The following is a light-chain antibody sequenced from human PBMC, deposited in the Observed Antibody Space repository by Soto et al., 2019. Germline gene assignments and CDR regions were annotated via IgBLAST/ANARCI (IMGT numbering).Light chain of an antibody. J-gene: IGKJ2*01. CDR3: QQYNNWPPGYT. V-gene: IGKV3-15*01. Sequence: EIVMTQSPATLSLSPGERATLSCRASESVSSNLAWYQQKPGQAPRLLISGASTRATDVPARFSGSGSGTEFTLTISSLRSEDFAVYYCQQYNNWPPGYTFGQGTRLEIK. CDR1: ESVSSN. CDR2: GAS.